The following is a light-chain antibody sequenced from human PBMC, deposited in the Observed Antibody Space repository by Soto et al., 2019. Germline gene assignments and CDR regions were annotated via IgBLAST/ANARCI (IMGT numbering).Light chain of an antibody. CDR1: SSDVGGFSF. J-gene: IGLJ1*01. Sequence: QSALTQPTSVSGSPGQSTTISCTGSSSDVGGFSFVSWYQQYPGKAPQLIIYDVSNRPSGVSNRFSGSKSGNTASLTISGLQAEDEADYYCTSYRSSSTLGVFGTGT. V-gene: IGLV2-14*01. CDR2: DVS. CDR3: TSYRSSSTLGV.